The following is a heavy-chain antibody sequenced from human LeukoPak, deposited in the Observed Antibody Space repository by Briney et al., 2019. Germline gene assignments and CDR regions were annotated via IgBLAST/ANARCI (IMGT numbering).Heavy chain of an antibody. J-gene: IGHJ4*02. Sequence: GGSLRLSCAASGFTFSSYAMSWVRQAPGKGLEWVSAISGSGGSTYYADSVKGRFTISRDNAKNSLYLQMNSLRAEDTAVYYCARGGIWHSSGWYDDYWGQGTLVTVSS. CDR1: GFTFSSYA. CDR2: ISGSGGST. V-gene: IGHV3-23*01. CDR3: ARGGIWHSSGWYDDY. D-gene: IGHD6-19*01.